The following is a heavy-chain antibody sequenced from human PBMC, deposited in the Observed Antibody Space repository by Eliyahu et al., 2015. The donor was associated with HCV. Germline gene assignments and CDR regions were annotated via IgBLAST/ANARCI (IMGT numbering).Heavy chain of an antibody. CDR1: GGXFSGFX. CDR3: ARINRIDVIVVLPYYYYVIDV. CDR2: SEERRST. J-gene: IGHJ6*02. D-gene: IGHD2/OR15-2a*01. Sequence: QVQLQQWGAGLLRPSETLSPTCXVXGGXFSGFXWXWFRPPPGXGLGGWIGKSEERRSTSYXPSLKXRVTISHDTSNNHLSLNLNSVTAADTALYYCARINRIDVIVVLPYYYYVIDVWGQGTTVTVSS. V-gene: IGHV4-34*01.